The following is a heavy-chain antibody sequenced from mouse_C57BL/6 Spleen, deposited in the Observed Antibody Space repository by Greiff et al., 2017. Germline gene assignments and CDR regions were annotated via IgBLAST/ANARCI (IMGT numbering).Heavy chain of an antibody. Sequence: QVQLQQSGAELARPGASVKLSYKASGYTFTSYGISWVKQRTGQGLEWIGEIYPRSGNTYYNEKFKGKATLTADKSSSTAYMELRSLTSEDSAVYFCARWAPITTVVADAMDYWGQGTSVTVSS. CDR1: GYTFTSYG. CDR2: IYPRSGNT. CDR3: ARWAPITTVVADAMDY. J-gene: IGHJ4*01. V-gene: IGHV1-81*01. D-gene: IGHD1-1*01.